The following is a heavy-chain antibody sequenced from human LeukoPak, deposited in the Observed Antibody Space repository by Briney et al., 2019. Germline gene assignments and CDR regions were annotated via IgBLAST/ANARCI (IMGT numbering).Heavy chain of an antibody. D-gene: IGHD5-24*01. J-gene: IGHJ4*02. CDR3: ARGRRWLQSAGIRNRIYYFDY. CDR1: GYTFTSYD. V-gene: IGHV1-8*01. Sequence: GASVKVSCKASGYTFTSYDINWVRQATGQGLEWMGWMNPNSGNTGYAQKFQGRVTMTRNTSISTAYTELSSLRSEDTAVYYCARGRRWLQSAGIRNRIYYFDYWGQGTLVTVSS. CDR2: MNPNSGNT.